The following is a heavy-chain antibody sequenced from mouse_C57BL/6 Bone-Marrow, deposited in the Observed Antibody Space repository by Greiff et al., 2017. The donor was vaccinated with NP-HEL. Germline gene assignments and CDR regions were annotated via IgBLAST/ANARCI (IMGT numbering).Heavy chain of an antibody. J-gene: IGHJ4*01. CDR1: GYTFTSYG. CDR3: AIYYYGSSYGNAMDY. Sequence: QVQLQQSGAELARPGASVKLSCKASGYTFTSYGISWVKQRPGQGLEWIGEIYPRSGNTYYNEKFKGKATLTADKSSSTAYMELRSLTSEDSAVYFCAIYYYGSSYGNAMDYWGQGTSVTVSS. D-gene: IGHD1-1*01. V-gene: IGHV1-81*01. CDR2: IYPRSGNT.